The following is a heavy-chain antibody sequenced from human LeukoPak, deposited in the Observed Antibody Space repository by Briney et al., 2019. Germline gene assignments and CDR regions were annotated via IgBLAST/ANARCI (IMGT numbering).Heavy chain of an antibody. V-gene: IGHV4-59*08. Sequence: PSETLSLTCTVSGGSISSYYWSWIRQPPGKGLEWIGYIYYSGSTNYNPSLKGRVTISVDTSKNQFSLKLSSVTAADTAVYYCAKADSWSEFDYWGQGTLVTVSS. CDR1: GGSISSYY. J-gene: IGHJ4*02. CDR2: IYYSGST. D-gene: IGHD6-13*01. CDR3: AKADSWSEFDY.